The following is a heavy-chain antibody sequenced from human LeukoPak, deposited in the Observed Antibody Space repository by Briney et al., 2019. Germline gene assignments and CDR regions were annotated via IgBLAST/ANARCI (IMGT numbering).Heavy chain of an antibody. CDR3: ASCLFDYYYFDQ. V-gene: IGHV4-4*02. D-gene: IGHD3-10*01. CDR1: GDSITSHNW. J-gene: IGHJ4*02. Sequence: SETLSLTCAVSGDSITSHNWWSWVRQSPGQGLGWIGEIYHSGTTNYSPSLKGRVTISVDKSKNQLSLRLTSVTAADTAVYFCASCLFDYYYFDQWGQGTLVTVSS. CDR2: IYHSGTT.